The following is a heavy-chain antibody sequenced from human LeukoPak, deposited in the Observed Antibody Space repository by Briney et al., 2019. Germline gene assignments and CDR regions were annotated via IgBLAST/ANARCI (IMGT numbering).Heavy chain of an antibody. CDR1: GFTFSSYS. J-gene: IGHJ1*01. D-gene: IGHD5-18*01. Sequence: PGGSLRLSCAASGFTFSSYSMNWVRQASGKGLEWVSSISSSSSYIYYADSVKGRFTISRDNAKNSLYLQMNSLRAEDTAVYYCARGVDTAMGTVQHWGQGTLVTVSS. V-gene: IGHV3-21*01. CDR3: ARGVDTAMGTVQH. CDR2: ISSSSSYI.